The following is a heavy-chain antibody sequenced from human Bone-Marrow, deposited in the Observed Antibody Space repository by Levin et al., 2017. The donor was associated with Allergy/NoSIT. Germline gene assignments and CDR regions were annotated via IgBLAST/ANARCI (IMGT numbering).Heavy chain of an antibody. V-gene: IGHV4-61*02. CDR1: GDSITSTKQC. D-gene: IGHD3-16*01. Sequence: PSETLSLTCTVSGDSITSTKQCWSWVRQAAGKGLEWIGRIYNSGSTNYSPSLKSRVTMSVDTSKNQLSLRLRSVTAADTAVYYCVRSLITFYYDTGRGGDHYYYGMDVWGQGTTVTVSS. J-gene: IGHJ6*02. CDR2: IYNSGST. CDR3: VRSLITFYYDTGRGGDHYYYGMDV.